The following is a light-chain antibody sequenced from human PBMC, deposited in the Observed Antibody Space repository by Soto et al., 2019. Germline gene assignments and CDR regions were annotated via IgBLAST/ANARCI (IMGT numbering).Light chain of an antibody. CDR1: SGHSTYI. CDR3: ETWDSDTRV. Sequence: QLVLTQSSSASASLGSSVKLTCTLNSGHSTYIIAWHQHQPGKAPRYLMKLEGSGSYNKGSGVPDRFSGSSSGADRYLTISNIQSEDEVAYYCETWDSDTRVFGGGTKVTVL. CDR2: LEGSGSY. V-gene: IGLV4-60*03. J-gene: IGLJ2*01.